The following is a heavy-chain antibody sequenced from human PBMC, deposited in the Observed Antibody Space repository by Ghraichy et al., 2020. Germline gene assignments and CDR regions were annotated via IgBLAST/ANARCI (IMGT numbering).Heavy chain of an antibody. CDR3: AKGSVDYARNYFDY. V-gene: IGHV3-23*01. CDR1: GFTFSSYA. Sequence: LSLTCAASGFTFSSYAMSWVRQAPGKGLEWVSAISGSGGSTYYADSVKGRFTISRDNSKNTLYLQMNSLRAEDTAVYYCAKGSVDYARNYFDYWGQGTLVTVSS. J-gene: IGHJ4*02. CDR2: ISGSGGST. D-gene: IGHD4-17*01.